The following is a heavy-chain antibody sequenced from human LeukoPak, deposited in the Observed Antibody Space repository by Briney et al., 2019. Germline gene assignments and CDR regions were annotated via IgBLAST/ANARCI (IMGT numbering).Heavy chain of an antibody. Sequence: LPGGSLRLSCAASGFTFSNYAIYWVRQAPGKGLEWVAVIWYDGSNKYHLDSVKGRFTISRDNSKNTLYLQLNSLTVEDTAVYYCARDLNPQATRGMDMWGQGTTVTVSS. J-gene: IGHJ6*02. CDR1: GFTFSNYA. D-gene: IGHD1-26*01. V-gene: IGHV3-33*07. CDR2: IWYDGSNK. CDR3: ARDLNPQATRGMDM.